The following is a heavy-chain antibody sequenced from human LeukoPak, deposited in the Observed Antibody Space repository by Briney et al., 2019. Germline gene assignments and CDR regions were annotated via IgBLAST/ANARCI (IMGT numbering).Heavy chain of an antibody. D-gene: IGHD3-3*01. CDR3: ARDHPHGFWSGYSNFDY. Sequence: GASVKVSCKASGYTFTSYGISWVRQAPGQGLEWMGWISAYNGNTNYAQKLQGRVTMTTDTSTSTAYMELRSLRSDDTAVYYCARDHPHGFWSGYSNFDYWGQGTLVTVSS. V-gene: IGHV1-18*01. CDR2: ISAYNGNT. CDR1: GYTFTSYG. J-gene: IGHJ4*02.